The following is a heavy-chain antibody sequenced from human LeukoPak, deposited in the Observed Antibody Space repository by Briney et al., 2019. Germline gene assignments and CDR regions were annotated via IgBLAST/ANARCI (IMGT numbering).Heavy chain of an antibody. CDR1: GFTFDHYT. Sequence: PGGSLRLSCAASGFTFDHYTMHWVRQAPGKGLEWVSLISWDGGSTYYADSVKGRFTISRDNSKNTLYLQMNSLRAEDTAVYSCAKGHYNIFVLENWGQGTLVTVSS. D-gene: IGHD5-24*01. CDR3: AKGHYNIFVLEN. J-gene: IGHJ4*02. CDR2: ISWDGGST. V-gene: IGHV3-43*01.